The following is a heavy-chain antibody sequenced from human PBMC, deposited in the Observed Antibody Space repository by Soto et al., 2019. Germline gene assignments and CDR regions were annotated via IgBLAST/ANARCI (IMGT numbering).Heavy chain of an antibody. Sequence: GGSLRLSCAASGFSFSSYDMHWVRQAPGKGLEWVAVIWYDGSNKYYADSVKGRFTISRDNSKNTLYLQMNSLRAEDTAVYYCASGASRAFDIWGQGTMVTVSS. J-gene: IGHJ3*02. D-gene: IGHD1-26*01. CDR3: ASGASRAFDI. V-gene: IGHV3-33*01. CDR2: IWYDGSNK. CDR1: GFSFSSYD.